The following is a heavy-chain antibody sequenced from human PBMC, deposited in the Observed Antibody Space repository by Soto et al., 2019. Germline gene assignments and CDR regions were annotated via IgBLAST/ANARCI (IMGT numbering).Heavy chain of an antibody. Sequence: ASVKVSCKASGYSFTSYYMHWVRQAPGQGLEWMGIINPSGGSTSYAQKFQGRVTMTRDTSTSTVYMELSSLRSEDTAVYYCARGSTFYYYGSGSPGFGAFDIWGQGTMVTVSS. D-gene: IGHD3-10*01. J-gene: IGHJ3*02. CDR2: INPSGGST. V-gene: IGHV1-46*01. CDR3: ARGSTFYYYGSGSPGFGAFDI. CDR1: GYSFTSYY.